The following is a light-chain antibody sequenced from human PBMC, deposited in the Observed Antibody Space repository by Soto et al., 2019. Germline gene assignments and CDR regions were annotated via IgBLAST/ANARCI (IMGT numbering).Light chain of an antibody. CDR3: QQYDSSPLT. V-gene: IGKV3-20*01. J-gene: IGKJ1*01. CDR1: QSVSSSF. Sequence: EIVLTQSPGTLSLSPGERATLSCRASQSVSSSFLAWYQQKPGQAPRLLIYGASSRATGIPDRFSGSGSGKAFTLTINRREPGDFGVYYFQQYDSSPLTFGPGTKVEIK. CDR2: GAS.